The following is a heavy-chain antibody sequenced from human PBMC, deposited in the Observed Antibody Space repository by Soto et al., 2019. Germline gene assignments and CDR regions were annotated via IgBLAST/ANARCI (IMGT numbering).Heavy chain of an antibody. CDR2: IYYSGST. J-gene: IGHJ3*02. CDR3: ARPYCSGGSCYHDAFDI. D-gene: IGHD2-15*01. V-gene: IGHV4-59*08. CDR1: GGSISSCY. Sequence: PSETLSLTCTVSGGSISSCYWSWIRQPPGEGLEWIGYIYYSGSTNYNPSLKSRVTISVDTSKNQFSLKLSSVTAADTAVYYCARPYCSGGSCYHDAFDIWGQGTMVTVSS.